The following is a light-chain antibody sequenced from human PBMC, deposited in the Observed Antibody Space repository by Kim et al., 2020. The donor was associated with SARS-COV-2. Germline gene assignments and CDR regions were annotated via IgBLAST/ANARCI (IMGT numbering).Light chain of an antibody. CDR2: DAS. V-gene: IGKV3-15*01. CDR1: QSVSIN. J-gene: IGKJ5*01. CDR3: QQYGVWPPIT. Sequence: EVVMTQSPATLSVSPGERATLSCWASQSVSINLAWYQQKPGQAPRLLIYDASTRATGVPARFSGSGSGTEFTLTISSLQSEDFAVYYCQQYGVWPPITFGQGTRLEIK.